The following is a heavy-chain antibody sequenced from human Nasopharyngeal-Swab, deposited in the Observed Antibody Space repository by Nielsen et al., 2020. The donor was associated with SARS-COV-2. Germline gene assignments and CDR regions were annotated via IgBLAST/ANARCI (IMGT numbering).Heavy chain of an antibody. Sequence: GESLKISCAASGFTFSNAWMSWVRQAPGKGLEWVGRIKSKTDGGTTDYAAPVKGRFTISRDDSKNTLYLQMNSLKTEDTAVYYCTTVERGYLIDYWGQGTLVTVSS. CDR1: GFTFSNAW. CDR3: TTVERGYLIDY. V-gene: IGHV3-15*01. CDR2: IKSKTDGGTT. J-gene: IGHJ4*02. D-gene: IGHD6-25*01.